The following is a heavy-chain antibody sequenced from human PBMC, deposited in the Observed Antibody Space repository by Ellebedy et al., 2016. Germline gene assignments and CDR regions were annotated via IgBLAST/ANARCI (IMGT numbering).Heavy chain of an antibody. Sequence: GSLRLXXTVSGGSISSSSYYWGWIRQPPGKGLEWIGSIYYSGSTYYNPSLKSRVTISVDTSKNQFSLKLSSVTAADTAVYYCATPGVVPAALDYWGQGTLVTVSS. V-gene: IGHV4-39*07. D-gene: IGHD2-2*01. J-gene: IGHJ4*02. CDR3: ATPGVVPAALDY. CDR2: IYYSGST. CDR1: GGSISSSSYY.